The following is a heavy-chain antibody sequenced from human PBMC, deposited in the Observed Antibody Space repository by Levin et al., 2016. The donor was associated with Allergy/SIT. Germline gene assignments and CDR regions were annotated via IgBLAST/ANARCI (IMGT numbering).Heavy chain of an antibody. Sequence: GESLKISCAASGFTFSSYAMSWVRQAPGKGLEWVSAISGSGGSTYYADSVKGRFTISRDNSKNTLYLQMNSLRAEDTAVYYCAXSPIFGVVHTTGYYYYGMDVWGQGTTVTVSS. J-gene: IGHJ6*02. V-gene: IGHV3-23*01. D-gene: IGHD3-3*02. CDR2: ISGSGGST. CDR1: GFTFSSYA. CDR3: AXSPIFGVVHTTGYYYYGMDV.